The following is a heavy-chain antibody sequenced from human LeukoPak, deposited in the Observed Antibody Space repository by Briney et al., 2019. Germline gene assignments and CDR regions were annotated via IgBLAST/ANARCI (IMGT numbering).Heavy chain of an antibody. V-gene: IGHV4-30-2*01. CDR3: ARSGRRDLGYSGSWFDP. Sequence: PSETLSLTCSVSGGSISSDDYYWSWIRQPPGKGLEWIGYIYHSGSTYYNPSLKSRVTISVDRSKNQFSLKLSSVTAADTAVYYCARSGRRDLGYSGSWFDPWGQGTLVTVSS. J-gene: IGHJ5*02. D-gene: IGHD1-26*01. CDR1: GGSISSDDYY. CDR2: IYHSGST.